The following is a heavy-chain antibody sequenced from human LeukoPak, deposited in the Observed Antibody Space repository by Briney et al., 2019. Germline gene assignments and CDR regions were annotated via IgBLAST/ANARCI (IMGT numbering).Heavy chain of an antibody. CDR1: GYTFTGYY. J-gene: IGHJ4*02. CDR2: INPNSGGT. D-gene: IGHD2-2*01. CDR3: ARWGLGYCSSTSCYDVVDY. Sequence: GASVKVSCKASGYTFTGYYMHWVRQAPGQGLEWMGWINPNSGGTNYAQKFQGRVTMTRDTSISTAYMELSRLRSDDTAVYYCARWGLGYCSSTSCYDVVDYWGQETLVTVSS. V-gene: IGHV1-2*02.